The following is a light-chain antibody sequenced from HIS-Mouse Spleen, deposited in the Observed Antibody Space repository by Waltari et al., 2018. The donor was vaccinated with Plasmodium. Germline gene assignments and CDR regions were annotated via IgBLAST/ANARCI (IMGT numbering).Light chain of an antibody. CDR2: KAS. CDR1: QSISSW. V-gene: IGKV1-5*03. Sequence: DVQTTQSPSTLSASVGDRVTITCRASQSISSWLAWYQQKPGKAPKLLIYKASCLESGVPSRFSGSGSGTEFTLTISSLQPDDFATYYCQQYNSYSWTFGQGTKVEIK. CDR3: QQYNSYSWT. J-gene: IGKJ1*01.